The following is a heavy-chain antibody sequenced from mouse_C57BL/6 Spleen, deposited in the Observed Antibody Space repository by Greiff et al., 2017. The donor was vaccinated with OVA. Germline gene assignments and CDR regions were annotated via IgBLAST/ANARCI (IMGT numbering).Heavy chain of an antibody. CDR3: SHYDGYWYFGV. Sequence: QVQLKESGAELMKPGASVKLSCKATGYTFTGYWIEWVKQRPGHGLEWIGEILPASGSTNYNEKFKGKATFTADTSSNTAYMQLSSLTTEDSAIFYCSHYDGYWYFGVWGTGTTVTVSS. CDR2: ILPASGST. J-gene: IGHJ1*03. CDR1: GYTFTGYW. D-gene: IGHD1-2*01. V-gene: IGHV1-9*01.